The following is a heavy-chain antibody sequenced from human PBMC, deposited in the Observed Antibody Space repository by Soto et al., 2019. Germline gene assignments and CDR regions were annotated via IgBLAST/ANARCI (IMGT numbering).Heavy chain of an antibody. J-gene: IGHJ5*02. Sequence: PSETLSLTCTVSGGSVSSGSYYWSWIRQPPGKGLEWIGYIYYSGSTNYNPSLKSRVTISVDTSKNQFSLKLSSVTAADTAVYYCARVGYYDFWSGYYWSGWFDPWGQGTQVTVPS. CDR1: GGSVSSGSYY. D-gene: IGHD3-3*01. CDR2: IYYSGST. V-gene: IGHV4-61*01. CDR3: ARVGYYDFWSGYYWSGWFDP.